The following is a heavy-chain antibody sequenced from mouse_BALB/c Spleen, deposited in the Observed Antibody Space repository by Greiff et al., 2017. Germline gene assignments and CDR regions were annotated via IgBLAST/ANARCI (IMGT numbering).Heavy chain of an antibody. CDR3: ARDRYGAMDC. CDR1: GYAFSSYW. CDR2: IYPGDGDT. V-gene: IGHV1-80*01. J-gene: IGHJ4*01. Sequence: QVQLKESGAELVRPGSSVKISCKASGYAFSSYWMNWVKQRPGQGLEWIGQIYPGDGDTNYNGKFKGKATLTADKSSSTAYMQLSSLTSEDSAVYFCARDRYGAMDCWGQGTSVTVSS. D-gene: IGHD2-14*01.